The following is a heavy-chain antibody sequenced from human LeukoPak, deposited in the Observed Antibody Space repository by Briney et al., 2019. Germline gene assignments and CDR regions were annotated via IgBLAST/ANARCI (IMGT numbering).Heavy chain of an antibody. CDR1: GYTFTSYG. CDR3: ARAAAVAYYYYYYYMDV. D-gene: IGHD6-13*01. CDR2: IIPIFGTA. V-gene: IGHV1-69*06. Sequence: GASVKVSCKASGYTFTSYGISWVRQAPGQGLEWMGGIIPIFGTANYAQKFQGRVTITADKSTSTAYMELSSLRSEDTAVYYCARAAAVAYYYYYYYMDVWGKGTTVTVSS. J-gene: IGHJ6*03.